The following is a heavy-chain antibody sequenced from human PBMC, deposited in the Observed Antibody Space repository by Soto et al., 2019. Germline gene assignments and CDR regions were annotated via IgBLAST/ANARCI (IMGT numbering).Heavy chain of an antibody. CDR2: IIPIFGTE. CDR3: AREGGRNSGGIDY. Sequence: QVQLVQSGAEVKKPGSSVKVSCKASGGTFSSYSINWVRQAPGQGLEWMGEIIPIFGTENYAQKFQGRVTITEDESTSTAYMELSSLRSEDTAVYYGAREGGRNSGGIDYWGQGTLVTVSS. J-gene: IGHJ4*02. CDR1: GGTFSSYS. D-gene: IGHD1-26*01. V-gene: IGHV1-69*01.